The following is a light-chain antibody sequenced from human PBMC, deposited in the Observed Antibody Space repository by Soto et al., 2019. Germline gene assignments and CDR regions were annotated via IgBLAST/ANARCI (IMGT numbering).Light chain of an antibody. CDR2: GAS. V-gene: IGKV3D-15*01. Sequence: EIVMTQSPATLSVSPGERATLSCRASQRVSSNLAWYQQKPGQPPRLLIYGASTRATGIPARFSGSGSGTEFTLTISSLQSEDFAVYCCQQYNNWPPITFGQGTRLEIK. CDR1: QRVSSN. CDR3: QQYNNWPPIT. J-gene: IGKJ5*01.